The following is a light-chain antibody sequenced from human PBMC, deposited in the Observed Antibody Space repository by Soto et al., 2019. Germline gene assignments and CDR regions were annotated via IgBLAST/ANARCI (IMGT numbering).Light chain of an antibody. V-gene: IGKV3-20*01. CDR1: QSVSSSY. J-gene: IGKJ1*01. Sequence: ETVLTQSPGTLSLSPGERATLSCRASQSVSSSYLAWYQQKPGQAHRLLIYGASSRATGIPDRFSGSGSGTDFTLTISRLEPEDFAVYYCQQYGSSRTFGLGTKVEVK. CDR3: QQYGSSRT. CDR2: GAS.